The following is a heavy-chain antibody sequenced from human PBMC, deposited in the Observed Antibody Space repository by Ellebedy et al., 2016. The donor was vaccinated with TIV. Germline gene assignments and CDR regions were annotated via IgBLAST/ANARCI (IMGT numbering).Heavy chain of an antibody. CDR1: GFPFSGYF. CDR3: ARGLFGGNVAFDY. Sequence: GGSLRLXCAASGFPFSGYFMNWVRQAPGKGLEWVSSITTCSTAYYADSVKGRFTMSRDNGENSLSLQLNSLRDEDTAVYYCARGLFGGNVAFDYWGQGALVSVSS. J-gene: IGHJ4*02. D-gene: IGHD3-16*01. V-gene: IGHV3-69-1*01. CDR2: ITTCSTA.